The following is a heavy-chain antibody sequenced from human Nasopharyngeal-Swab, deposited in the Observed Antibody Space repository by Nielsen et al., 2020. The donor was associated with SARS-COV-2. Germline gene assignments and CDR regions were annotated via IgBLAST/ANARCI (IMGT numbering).Heavy chain of an antibody. J-gene: IGHJ4*02. D-gene: IGHD2-2*01. V-gene: IGHV5-10-1*01. CDR2: IDPSDSYT. CDR3: ARRVVDCSSTSCHYYFDY. CDR1: GYSFTSYW. Sequence: GGSLRLSCKGSGYSFTSYWISWVRQMPGKGLEWMGRIDPSDSYTNYSPSFQGHVTISADKSISTAYLQWSSLKASDTAMYYCARRVVDCSSTSCHYYFDYWGQGTLVTVSS.